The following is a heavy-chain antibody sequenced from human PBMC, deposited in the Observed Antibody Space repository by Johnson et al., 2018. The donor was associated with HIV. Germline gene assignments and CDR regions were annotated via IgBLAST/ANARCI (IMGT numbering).Heavy chain of an antibody. CDR1: GFTFDDYG. CDR2: INSDGSST. CDR3: ASGVYSSSWSWDVAFDI. V-gene: IGHV3-20*04. J-gene: IGHJ3*02. Sequence: VQVVESGGGVVRPGGSLRLSCAASGFTFDDYGMSWVRQAPGQGLEWVSRINSDGSSTNYADSVKGRFTISRDNAKNTLYLQMNSLRAEDTDVYYCASGVYSSSWSWDVAFDIWGQGTMVTVSS. D-gene: IGHD6-13*01.